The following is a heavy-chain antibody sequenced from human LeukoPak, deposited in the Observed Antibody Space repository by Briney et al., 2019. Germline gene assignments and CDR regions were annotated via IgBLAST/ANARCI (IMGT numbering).Heavy chain of an antibody. D-gene: IGHD6-19*01. J-gene: IGHJ4*02. CDR3: AKSVAVTGTVNSGWGVDS. V-gene: IGHV3-23*01. Sequence: GGSLRLSCAASGFTFGSYVMSWVRLGPRKGLEWVSGIGGSGTSTYYADSVKGRFTISRDNSKNTLYLQMNSLRAEDTALYYCAKSVAVTGTVNSGWGVDSWGQGTLVTVSS. CDR1: GFTFGSYV. CDR2: IGGSGTST.